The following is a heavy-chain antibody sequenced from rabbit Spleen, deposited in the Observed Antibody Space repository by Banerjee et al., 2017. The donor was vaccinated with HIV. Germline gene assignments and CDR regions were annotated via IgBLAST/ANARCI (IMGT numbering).Heavy chain of an antibody. V-gene: IGHV1S40*01. Sequence: QSVEEAGGLLVKAGASLPLTCTASGFSFSNSEYRCWVRQAPGKGLEWISCIVGSNNGFTYSAAWAKGRFTISTTSSTSVTLQMLSLTVVDAAAYFCALDTGSSFASDGIDLWGPGTLVTVS. CDR2: IVGSNNGFT. CDR1: GFSFSNSEY. D-gene: IGHD8-1*01. CDR3: ALDTGSSFASDGIDL. J-gene: IGHJ6*01.